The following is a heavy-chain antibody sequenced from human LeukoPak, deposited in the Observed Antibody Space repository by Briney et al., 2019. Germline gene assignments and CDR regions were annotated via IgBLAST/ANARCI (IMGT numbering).Heavy chain of an antibody. J-gene: IGHJ3*02. V-gene: IGHV5-51*01. D-gene: IGHD5-18*01. CDR2: TYPGDSDT. CDR1: GYSFTSYW. Sequence: GESLKISCKGSGYSFTSYWIGWVRQMPGKGLQWMGTTYPGDSDTRYSPSFQGQVTISADKSISTAYLQWSSLKASDTAMYYCARRDTAMVLDAFDIWGQGTMVTVSS. CDR3: ARRDTAMVLDAFDI.